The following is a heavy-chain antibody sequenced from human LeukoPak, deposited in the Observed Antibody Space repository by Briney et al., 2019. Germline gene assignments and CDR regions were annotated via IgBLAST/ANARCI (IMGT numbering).Heavy chain of an antibody. Sequence: PSETLSHTCAVSGGSISSGGYSWSWIRQPPGKGLEWIGYIYHSGSTYYNPSLKSRVTISVDRSKNQFSLKLSSVTAADTAVYYCARLGSYYGMDVWGQGTTVTVSS. CDR2: IYHSGST. CDR3: ARLGSYYGMDV. D-gene: IGHD2-15*01. J-gene: IGHJ6*02. CDR1: GGSISSGGYS. V-gene: IGHV4-30-2*01.